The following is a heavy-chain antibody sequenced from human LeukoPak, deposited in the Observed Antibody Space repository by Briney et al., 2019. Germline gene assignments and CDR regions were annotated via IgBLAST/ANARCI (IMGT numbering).Heavy chain of an antibody. D-gene: IGHD3-9*01. CDR2: ISWNSGSI. V-gene: IGHV3-9*01. J-gene: IGHJ4*02. CDR1: RFTFDDYA. CDR3: AKDETDILTGPLVF. Sequence: PGGSLRLSCAASRFTFDDYAMHWVRQAPGRGGEWGSGISWNSGSIGYADSVKGRFTISRDNAKNSLYLQINSLRAEDTALYYCAKDETDILTGPLVFWGQGTLVTVSS.